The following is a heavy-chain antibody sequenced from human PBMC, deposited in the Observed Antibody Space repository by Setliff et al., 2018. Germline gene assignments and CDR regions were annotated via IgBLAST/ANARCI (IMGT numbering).Heavy chain of an antibody. Sequence: PGGSLRLSCAASGFTFSTYGLNWVRQAPGKGLEWISYLNNDGTTIYYADSVKGRFTISRDNAKNSLYLQMNSLRAEDTAVYYCAMPRGTLPERSSKYYYYGMDVWGQGTTVTVSS. CDR2: LNNDGTTI. D-gene: IGHD3-16*01. V-gene: IGHV3-48*04. J-gene: IGHJ6*02. CDR1: GFTFSTYG. CDR3: AMPRGTLPERSSKYYYYGMDV.